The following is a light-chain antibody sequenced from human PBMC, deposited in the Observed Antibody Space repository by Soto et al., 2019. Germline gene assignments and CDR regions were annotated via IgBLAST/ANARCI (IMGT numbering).Light chain of an antibody. Sequence: EIVLTQSPATLSLPPGERATLSCRASQTISSSLAWYQQKPGQAPRLLIYDASNMATGIPGRFSGSGSGTDFTLTSSTLEPEDFALYYCQQRSSWPLFSFSPGTKVDIK. CDR2: DAS. CDR1: QTISSS. CDR3: QQRSSWPLFS. V-gene: IGKV3-11*01. J-gene: IGKJ3*01.